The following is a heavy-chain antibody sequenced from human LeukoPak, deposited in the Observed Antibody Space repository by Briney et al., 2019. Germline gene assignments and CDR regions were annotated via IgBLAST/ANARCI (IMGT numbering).Heavy chain of an antibody. V-gene: IGHV4-34*01. CDR1: GGSFSGYY. CDR3: ARASYDSSGYYTDAFDI. CDR2: INHSGST. Sequence: SETLSLTCAVYGGSFSGYYWSWIRQPPGKGLEWIGEINHSGSTNYNPSLKSRVTISVDTSKNQFSLKLSSVTAADTAVYYCARASYDSSGYYTDAFDIWGQGTMVIVSS. D-gene: IGHD3-22*01. J-gene: IGHJ3*02.